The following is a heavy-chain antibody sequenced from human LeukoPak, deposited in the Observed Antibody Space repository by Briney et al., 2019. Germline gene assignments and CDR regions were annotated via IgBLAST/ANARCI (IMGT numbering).Heavy chain of an antibody. CDR1: GDSISSGGDY. D-gene: IGHD1-1*01. V-gene: IGHV4-31*03. J-gene: IGHJ3*02. CDR2: IYSSGPT. Sequence: PSETLSLTCTVSGDSISSGGDYWNRIRQRPGTGLEWIGYIYSSGPTYHNPSLKSRVSMSVDPSKNQFSLNLGSVTAADTAVYYCARGLNAQDDLDAFDIWGQGTVVTVSS. CDR3: ARGLNAQDDLDAFDI.